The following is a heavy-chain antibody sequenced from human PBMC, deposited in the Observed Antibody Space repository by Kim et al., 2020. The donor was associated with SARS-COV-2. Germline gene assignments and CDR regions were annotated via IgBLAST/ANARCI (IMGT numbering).Heavy chain of an antibody. J-gene: IGHJ4*02. Sequence: SGPTLVKPTQTLTLTCTFSGFSLSATGMSVGWIRQPPGKALEWLALIYWNDDKRYTPSLKSRLTIIKDTPKNQVVLTMTNMDPVDTVTYHCVHRRGGYCTGTYCFFDYWGQGTLVTVSS. V-gene: IGHV2-5*01. CDR3: VHRRGGYCTGTYCFFDY. CDR2: IYWNDDK. D-gene: IGHD2-8*02. CDR1: GFSLSATGMS.